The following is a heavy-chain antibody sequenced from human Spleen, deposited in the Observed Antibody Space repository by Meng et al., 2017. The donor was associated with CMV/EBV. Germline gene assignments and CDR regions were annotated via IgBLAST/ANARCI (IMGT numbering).Heavy chain of an antibody. CDR2: INSDGSST. D-gene: IGHD4-23*01. V-gene: IGHV3-74*01. J-gene: IGHJ3*02. CDR3: ARVRVGLLRWWHAFDI. CDR1: GFTFSSYW. Sequence: GESLKISCAASGFTFSSYWMHWVRQAPGKGLVWVSRINSDGSSTSYADSVKGRFTISRDNAKNTLYLQMNSLRAEDTAVYYCARVRVGLLRWWHAFDIWGQGTMVTVSS.